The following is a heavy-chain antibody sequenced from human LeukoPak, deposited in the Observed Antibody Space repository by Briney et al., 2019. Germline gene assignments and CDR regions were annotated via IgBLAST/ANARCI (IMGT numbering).Heavy chain of an antibody. CDR1: GGSISSSSYY. CDR3: ARGIVATINYFDY. Sequence: SETLSLTCTVPGGSISSSSYYWGWIRQPPGKGLEWIGSIYYSGSTYYNPSLKSRVTISVDTSKNQFSLKLSSVTAADTAVYYCARGIVATINYFDYWGQGTLVTVSS. D-gene: IGHD5-12*01. CDR2: IYYSGST. J-gene: IGHJ4*02. V-gene: IGHV4-39*07.